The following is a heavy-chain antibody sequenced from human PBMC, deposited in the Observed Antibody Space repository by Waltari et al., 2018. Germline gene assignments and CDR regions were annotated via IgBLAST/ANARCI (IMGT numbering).Heavy chain of an antibody. CDR1: GFTFTDAW. CDR3: LRVPTYHTDV. Sequence: EVQLVESGGGLVKPGESLRLSCATSGFTFTDAWMRWVRQAPGKGPEWVGRIKSETTDYSPPVRGRFTISRDDSQNTFFLQMNSLKIEDTAVYYCLRVPTYHTDVWGQGTAVTVSS. V-gene: IGHV3-15*01. CDR2: IKSETT. J-gene: IGHJ6*02. D-gene: IGHD1-1*01.